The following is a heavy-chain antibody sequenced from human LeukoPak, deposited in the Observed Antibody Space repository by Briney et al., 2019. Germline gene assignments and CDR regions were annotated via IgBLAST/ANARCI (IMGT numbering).Heavy chain of an antibody. CDR3: AKSHLGVPHDY. CDR2: IHNTGST. D-gene: IGHD3-3*01. V-gene: IGHV4-39*01. J-gene: IGHJ4*02. Sequence: SETLSPTCTVSGGSISSVAYYWGWIRQPPGKGLEWIATIHNTGSTYYNPSLKSRITISIDASRSQISLELNSVTAADTAIYYCAKSHLGVPHDYWGQGTLVTVSS. CDR1: GGSISSVAYY.